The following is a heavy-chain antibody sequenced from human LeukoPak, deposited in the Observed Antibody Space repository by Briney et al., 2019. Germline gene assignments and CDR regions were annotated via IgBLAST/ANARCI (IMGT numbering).Heavy chain of an antibody. Sequence: SETLSLTCTVSGGSISSYYWSWIRQPPGEGLEWIGYIYYSGSTNYNPSLKSRVTISVDTSKNQFSLKLSSVTAADTAVYYCARDRYYYDSSSYYSAFDTWGQGTMVTVSS. V-gene: IGHV4-59*12. CDR3: ARDRYYYDSSSYYSAFDT. CDR1: GGSISSYY. D-gene: IGHD3-22*01. J-gene: IGHJ3*02. CDR2: IYYSGST.